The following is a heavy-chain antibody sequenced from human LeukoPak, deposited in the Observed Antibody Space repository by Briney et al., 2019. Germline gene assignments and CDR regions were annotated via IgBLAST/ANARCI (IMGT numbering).Heavy chain of an antibody. CDR3: AKGSSVAVTTQNRRGYYFDY. CDR2: ISTDNYQ. D-gene: IGHD4-17*01. CDR1: GFTFSNYN. V-gene: IGHV3-69-1*01. Sequence: GGSLRLSCAASGFTFSNYNMNWVRQAPGEGLEWVSSISTDNYQYYADSMKGRFTISRDNAKNSLYLQMNSLRAEDTAVYYCAKGSSVAVTTQNRRGYYFDYWGQGTLVTVSS. J-gene: IGHJ4*02.